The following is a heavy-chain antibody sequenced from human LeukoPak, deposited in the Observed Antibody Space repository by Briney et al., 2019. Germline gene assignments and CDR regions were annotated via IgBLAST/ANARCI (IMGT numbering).Heavy chain of an antibody. V-gene: IGHV4-4*02. J-gene: IGHJ4*02. Sequence: SLTCAVSGGSIGSNKWWGWVRXPPGKGLEGXGEIYHSGSTNYNPSVKSRVNISVDKSKNHFSLKLSSVTAADTAVYYCAGKDYSSXRXFDYWGQGTLVTVSS. CDR2: IYHSGST. D-gene: IGHD6-13*01. CDR1: GGSIGSNKW. CDR3: AGKDYSSXRXFDY.